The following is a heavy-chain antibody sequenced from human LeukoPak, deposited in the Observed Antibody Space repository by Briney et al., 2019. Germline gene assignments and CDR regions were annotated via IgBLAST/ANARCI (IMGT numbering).Heavy chain of an antibody. D-gene: IGHD1-14*01. Sequence: GGSLRLSRAASGFSLSNYGMHWVRQAPGKGLEWVAALLYDGNTRHYADSVKGRFTISRDISKNTFYLQMNSLTAEDTAVYYCARDHRPEIQYYYMDVWGKGTTVAVSS. V-gene: IGHV3-33*01. CDR3: ARDHRPEIQYYYMDV. CDR2: LLYDGNTR. J-gene: IGHJ6*03. CDR1: GFSLSNYG.